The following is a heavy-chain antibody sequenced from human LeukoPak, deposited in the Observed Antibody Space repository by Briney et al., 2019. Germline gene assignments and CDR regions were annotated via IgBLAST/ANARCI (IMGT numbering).Heavy chain of an antibody. J-gene: IGHJ6*02. V-gene: IGHV3-30*18. Sequence: PGRSLRLSCAASGLTFSSYGMHWVRQAPGKGLEGVAVISYDGSNKYYADSVKGRFTISRDNSKNTLYLQMNSLRAEDTAVYYCAKGTKRGYCSSTSCYEGYYYYGMDVWGQGTTVTVSS. CDR2: ISYDGSNK. CDR3: AKGTKRGYCSSTSCYEGYYYYGMDV. CDR1: GLTFSSYG. D-gene: IGHD2-2*01.